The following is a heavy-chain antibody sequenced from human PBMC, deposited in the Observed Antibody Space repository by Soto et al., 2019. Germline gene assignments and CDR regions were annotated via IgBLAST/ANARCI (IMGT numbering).Heavy chain of an antibody. Sequence: QGQLVQSGPEVKKPGASVKVSCKASGYTFSRYGISWVRQAPGQGLEWMGWVSGYNGDTKYAQKVQGRVTMTIDTSTYTAYMELRSMTSDDTAKYYCAKNGQPPYYYYGMDVCGQGTTVTLS. CDR1: GYTFSRYG. V-gene: IGHV1-18*01. CDR2: VSGYNGDT. CDR3: AKNGQPPYYYYGMDV. J-gene: IGHJ6*02. D-gene: IGHD2-8*01.